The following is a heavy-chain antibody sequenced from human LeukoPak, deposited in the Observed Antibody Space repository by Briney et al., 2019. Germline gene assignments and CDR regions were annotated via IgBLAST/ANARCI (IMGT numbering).Heavy chain of an antibody. Sequence: SETLSLTCTVSGGSMSNYYWTWIRQPPGKGLEWIGYIYYSGSTNYNPSLKSRVTISVDTSKNQFSLKLSSVTAADTAVYYCARHQAGTTYDYWGQGTLVTVSS. CDR1: GGSMSNYY. CDR3: ARHQAGTTYDY. CDR2: IYYSGST. D-gene: IGHD1-1*01. V-gene: IGHV4-59*08. J-gene: IGHJ4*02.